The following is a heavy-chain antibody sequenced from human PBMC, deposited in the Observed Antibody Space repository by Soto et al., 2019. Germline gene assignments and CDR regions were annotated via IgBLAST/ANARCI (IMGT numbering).Heavy chain of an antibody. V-gene: IGHV3-73*02. CDR3: TRQTDAVQWLVVPTDYNFDY. Sequence: EGQLVESGGGLVQPGGSLKLSCAASGFTFGGSAMHWVRQASGKGLEWVGHIRSKTNSYATAYAESVKGRFTISRDDSMDTAYLQMNSLNTEDTAVYFCTRQTDAVQWLVVPTDYNFDYWGQGTLVTLSS. CDR1: GFTFGGSA. D-gene: IGHD6-19*01. J-gene: IGHJ4*02. CDR2: IRSKTNSYAT.